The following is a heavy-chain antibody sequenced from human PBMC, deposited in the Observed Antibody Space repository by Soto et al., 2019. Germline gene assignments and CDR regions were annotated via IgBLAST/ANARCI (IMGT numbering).Heavy chain of an antibody. Sequence: XATLSLTCTVSGASFSSSKHYWSWVRQPPGKGLEWIGYVYYSGSTNSNPSLKSRVTLSLDTSRSQFSLKLNSVTAADTAVYYCVHLSGSLYHYYGLDVWGQGTTVTVSS. CDR1: GASFSSSKHY. CDR3: VHLSGSLYHYYGLDV. D-gene: IGHD1-26*01. V-gene: IGHV4-61*01. CDR2: VYYSGST. J-gene: IGHJ6*02.